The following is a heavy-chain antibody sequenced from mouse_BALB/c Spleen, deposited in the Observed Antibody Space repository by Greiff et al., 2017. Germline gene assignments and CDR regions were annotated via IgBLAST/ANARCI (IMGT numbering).Heavy chain of an antibody. Sequence: QVQLQQSGAELMKPGASVKISCKATGYTFSSYWIEWVKQRPGHGLEWIGEILPGSGSTNYNEKFKGKATFTADTSSNTAYMQLSSLTSEDSAVYYCARSGYDGYWYFDVWGAGTTVTVSS. CDR3: ARSGYDGYWYFDV. CDR2: ILPGSGST. D-gene: IGHD2-3*01. CDR1: GYTFSSYW. V-gene: IGHV1-9*01. J-gene: IGHJ1*01.